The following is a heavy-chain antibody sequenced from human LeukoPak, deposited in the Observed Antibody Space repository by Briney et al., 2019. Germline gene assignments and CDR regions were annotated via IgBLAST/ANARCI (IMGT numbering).Heavy chain of an antibody. J-gene: IGHJ4*02. V-gene: IGHV3-30*02. CDR3: AKGQGVVVPAAVDY. Sequence: GGSLRLSCAASGFTFSSYGMHWVRQAPGKGLEWVAFIRYDGSNKYYADSVKGRFTISRDNSKNTLYLQMNSLRAEDTAVYYCAKGQGVVVPAAVDYRGQGTLVTVSS. D-gene: IGHD2-2*01. CDR2: IRYDGSNK. CDR1: GFTFSSYG.